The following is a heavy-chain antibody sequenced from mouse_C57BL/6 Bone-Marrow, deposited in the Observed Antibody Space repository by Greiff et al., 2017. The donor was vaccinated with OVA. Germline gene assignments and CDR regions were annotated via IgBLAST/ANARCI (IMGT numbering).Heavy chain of an antibody. CDR2: IWGGGST. Sequence: VKVEESGPGLVAPSQCLSITCTVSGFSLTSYGVDWVRQPPGKGLEWLGVIWGGGSTNYNSALMSRLSISKDNSKSQVFLKMNSLQTDDTAMYYCAKLRDYYGSSPFAYRGQGNLVTVSA. CDR1: GFSLTSYG. V-gene: IGHV2-9*01. J-gene: IGHJ3*01. D-gene: IGHD1-1*01. CDR3: AKLRDYYGSSPFAY.